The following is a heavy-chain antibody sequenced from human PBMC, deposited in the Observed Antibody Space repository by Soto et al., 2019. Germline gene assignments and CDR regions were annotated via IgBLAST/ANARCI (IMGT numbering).Heavy chain of an antibody. CDR1: GFTFSSYA. D-gene: IGHD6-6*01. V-gene: IGHV3-23*01. CDR2: ISGSGISR. J-gene: IGHJ4*02. CDR3: ARVYSSLDYGIDY. Sequence: PGGSLRLSCAASGFTFSSYAMSWVRQAPGTGLEWVSGISGSGISRYYADSVKGRFTISRDNSKNTLYLQMNSLRPDDTAVYYCARVYSSLDYGIDYWGQGTLVTVSS.